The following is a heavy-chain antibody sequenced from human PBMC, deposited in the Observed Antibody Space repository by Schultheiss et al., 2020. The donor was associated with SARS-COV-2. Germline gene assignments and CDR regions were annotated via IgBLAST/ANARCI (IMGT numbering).Heavy chain of an antibody. CDR1: GFTFRNYG. CDR3: VRVTTTIGYGMDV. V-gene: IGHV3-23*01. Sequence: GGSLRLSCAASGFTFRNYGMQWVRQAPGKGLEWVSAISGSGGSTYYADSVKGRFTISRDNSKNTLYLQMNSLRAEDTAVYYCVRVTTTIGYGMDVWGQGTTVTVSS. D-gene: IGHD3-22*01. CDR2: ISGSGGST. J-gene: IGHJ6*02.